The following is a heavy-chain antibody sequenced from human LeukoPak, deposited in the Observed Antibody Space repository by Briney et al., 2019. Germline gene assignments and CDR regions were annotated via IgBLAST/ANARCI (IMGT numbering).Heavy chain of an antibody. Sequence: GGSLRLSCAASGFTFSSYAMSWVRQAPGKGLEWVSAISGSGGSTYYADSVKGRFTISRDNSKNTLYLQMNSLRAEDTAVYYCAKDRDYYNSSGYFDYWGQGTLVTVSS. D-gene: IGHD3-22*01. J-gene: IGHJ4*02. CDR1: GFTFSSYA. CDR3: AKDRDYYNSSGYFDY. V-gene: IGHV3-23*01. CDR2: ISGSGGST.